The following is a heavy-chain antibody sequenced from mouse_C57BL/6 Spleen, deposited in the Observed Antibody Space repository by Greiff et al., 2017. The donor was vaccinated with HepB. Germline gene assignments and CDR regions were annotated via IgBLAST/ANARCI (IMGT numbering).Heavy chain of an antibody. CDR1: GYAFSSSW. V-gene: IGHV1-82*01. CDR3: ARWYGSSLAMDY. Sequence: VQLQQSGPELVKPGASVKISCKASGYAFSSSWMNWVKQRPGKGLEWIGRIYPGDGDTNYNGKFKGKATLTADKSSSTAYMQLSSLTSEDSAVYFCARWYGSSLAMDYWGQRTSVTVSS. CDR2: IYPGDGDT. J-gene: IGHJ4*01. D-gene: IGHD1-1*01.